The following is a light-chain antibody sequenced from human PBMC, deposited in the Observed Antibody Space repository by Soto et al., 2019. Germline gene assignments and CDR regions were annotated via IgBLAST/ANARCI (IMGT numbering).Light chain of an antibody. V-gene: IGLV7-43*01. Sequence: QAVVTQEPSLTVSPGGTFTLTCALTTGAVTSDDDPNWFQRKPGQALRTLIYRTNNKHSGTPARFSGSLLGGKAALTRSGVQPEDEADYYCVLLCSGEWVFGGGTKLTVL. CDR2: RTN. CDR1: TGAVTSDDD. J-gene: IGLJ3*02. CDR3: VLLCSGEWV.